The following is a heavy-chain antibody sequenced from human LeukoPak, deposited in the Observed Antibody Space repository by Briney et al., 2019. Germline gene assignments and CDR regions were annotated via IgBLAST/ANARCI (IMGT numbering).Heavy chain of an antibody. CDR3: GSRRTAMFGVIKGPIDY. Sequence: SGTLSLTCAVSGGSISNSNWWSWVRQPPGKGLEWIGEINHSGSPNNNPSLKSRVSISFDTSKNQFSLKLTSVTAADTAVYYCGSRRTAMFGVIKGPIDYWGQGTLVTVSS. J-gene: IGHJ4*02. V-gene: IGHV4-4*02. D-gene: IGHD3-3*01. CDR1: GGSISNSNW. CDR2: INHSGSP.